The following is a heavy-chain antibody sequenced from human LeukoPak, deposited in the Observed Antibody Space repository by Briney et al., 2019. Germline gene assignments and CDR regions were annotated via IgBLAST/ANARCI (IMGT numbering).Heavy chain of an antibody. Sequence: GGSLRLSCAASGFTFSSYAVSWVRQAPGRGLECVSTISDAGGRTYYADSVKGRFTISRDNSKNTLYLQMNSLRAEDTAIYYCAKGTMYYDILDYWGRGTLVTVSS. CDR1: GFTFSSYA. J-gene: IGHJ4*02. CDR2: ISDAGGRT. D-gene: IGHD3-9*01. CDR3: AKGTMYYDILDY. V-gene: IGHV3-23*01.